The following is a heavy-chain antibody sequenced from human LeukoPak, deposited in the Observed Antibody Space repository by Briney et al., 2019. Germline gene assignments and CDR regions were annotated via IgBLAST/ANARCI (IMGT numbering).Heavy chain of an antibody. CDR3: AREGVAVAGKGFDYYYGMDV. J-gene: IGHJ6*02. V-gene: IGHV4-31*03. Sequence: PSETLSLTCTVSGGSISSGGYYWSWIRQHPGTGLEWLGYIYYSGSTYYNPSLKSRVTISVDTSKNQFSLKLSSVTAADTAVYYCAREGVAVAGKGFDYYYGMDVWAKGPRSPSP. D-gene: IGHD6-19*01. CDR2: IYYSGST. CDR1: GGSISSGGYY.